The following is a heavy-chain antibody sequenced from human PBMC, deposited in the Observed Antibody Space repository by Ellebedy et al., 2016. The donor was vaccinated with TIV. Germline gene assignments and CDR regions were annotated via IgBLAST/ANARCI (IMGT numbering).Heavy chain of an antibody. D-gene: IGHD5-24*01. V-gene: IGHV3-53*01. CDR3: ARDGGKRDGYKAGY. J-gene: IGHJ4*02. Sequence: PGGSLRLSCAASGFTFNSYAMSWVRQAPGKGLEWVSVIYSGGSTYDADSVKGRFTISRDNSKNTLYLQMNSLRAEDTAVYYCARDGGKRDGYKAGYWGQGTLVTVSS. CDR2: IYSGGST. CDR1: GFTFNSYA.